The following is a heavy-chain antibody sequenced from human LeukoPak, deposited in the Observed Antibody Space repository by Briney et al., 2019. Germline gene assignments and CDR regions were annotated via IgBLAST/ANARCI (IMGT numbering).Heavy chain of an antibody. J-gene: IGHJ4*02. V-gene: IGHV3-49*04. CDR3: TKGRSSDY. D-gene: IGHD6-6*01. CDR1: GFSFSDYP. CDR2: IRSKSYGGTT. Sequence: PGGSLRLSCTTSGFSFSDYPMNWVRQAPGKGLEWVGFIRSKSYGGTTEYAASVKGRFTISRDDSKSIAYLQMNSLKTEDTAFYYCTKGRSSDYWGQGTLVTVSS.